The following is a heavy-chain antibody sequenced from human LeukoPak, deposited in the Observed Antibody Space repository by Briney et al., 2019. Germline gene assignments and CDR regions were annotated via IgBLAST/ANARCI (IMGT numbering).Heavy chain of an antibody. Sequence: SETLSLTCAVYGGSFSGYYWSWIRQPPGKGLEWIGEINHSGSTNYNPSLKSRVTISVDTSKNQFSLKLSSVTAADTAVYYCARTHYYYYYMDVWGKGTTVTVSS. J-gene: IGHJ6*03. V-gene: IGHV4-34*01. CDR1: GGSFSGYY. CDR3: ARTHYYYYYMDV. CDR2: INHSGST.